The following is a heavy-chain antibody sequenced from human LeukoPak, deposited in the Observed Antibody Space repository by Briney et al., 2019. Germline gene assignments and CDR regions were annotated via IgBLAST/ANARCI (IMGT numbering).Heavy chain of an antibody. D-gene: IGHD6-13*01. V-gene: IGHV4-4*02. CDR3: ARDGSIAAAPGAFDI. Sequence: SETLTLTCAVSGGPISSSNWRSWVRQPPGKGLEWIGEIYHSGSTNYNPSLKSRVTISVDKSKSQFSLKLSSVDDADTAVYYCARDGSIAAAPGAFDIWGQGTMVTVSS. CDR2: IYHSGST. J-gene: IGHJ3*02. CDR1: GGPISSSNW.